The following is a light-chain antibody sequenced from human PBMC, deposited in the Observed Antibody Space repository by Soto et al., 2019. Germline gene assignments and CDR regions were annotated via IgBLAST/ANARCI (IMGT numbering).Light chain of an antibody. CDR1: QSVSSSY. CDR3: QQYGSSPIT. CDR2: DTS. J-gene: IGKJ5*01. Sequence: EIVPTQSPSTLSSSPGERATLSCSASQSVSSSYVAWYQHKPGLAPRLLIHDTSSRATGIPDRFSGSKSGTNFTLTIRRMEPEDVGMYYCQQYGSSPITFGQGTRLEIK. V-gene: IGKV3D-20*01.